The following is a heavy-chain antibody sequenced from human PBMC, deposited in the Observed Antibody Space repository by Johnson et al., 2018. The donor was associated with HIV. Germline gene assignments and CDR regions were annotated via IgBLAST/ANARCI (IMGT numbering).Heavy chain of an antibody. CDR3: ARACRDGYTCDAFDWLPDSFDV. V-gene: IGHV3-66*01. J-gene: IGHJ3*01. CDR1: GFTFRDYY. CDR2: IFSGGST. Sequence: VQLVESGGGLVKPGGSLRLSCVVSGFTFRDYYMTWVRQAPGKGLEWVSVIFSGGSTYYAGFVKGRFTISRDNSKNTLYLQMNSLRAEDTAVYYCARACRDGYTCDAFDWLPDSFDVWGQGTVVTVYS. D-gene: IGHD5-24*01.